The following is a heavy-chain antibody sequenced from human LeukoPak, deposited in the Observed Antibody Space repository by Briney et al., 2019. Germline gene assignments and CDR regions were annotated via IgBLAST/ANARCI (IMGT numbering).Heavy chain of an antibody. CDR2: IDWDDDK. V-gene: IGHV2-70*11. CDR3: ARTMLTTVNYGLDV. Sequence: SGPTLVNPTQTLTLTCTFSGFSLSSSGMCVSWIRQPPGKALEWLARIDWDDDKYYSPSLRTRLTISKDTSKNQVVLTVANMDPVDTATYYCARTMLTTVNYGLDVWGQGTTVTVSS. D-gene: IGHD4-11*01. CDR1: GFSLSSSGMC. J-gene: IGHJ6*02.